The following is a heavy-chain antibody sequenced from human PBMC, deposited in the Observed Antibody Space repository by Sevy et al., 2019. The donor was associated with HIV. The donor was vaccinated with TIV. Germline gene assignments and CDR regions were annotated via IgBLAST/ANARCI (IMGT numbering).Heavy chain of an antibody. D-gene: IGHD3-22*01. J-gene: IGHJ6*02. CDR3: TRDRYYDASGYYYYYYGLDV. CDR2: ISSDINNK. V-gene: IGHV3-30-3*01. Sequence: GGSLRLSCAASGFTFFAYTMHWVRQAPGKGLEWVALISSDINNKSYSDSVKGRFTISRDNSKNTLYLQMNSLRAEDTAVYYCTRDRYYDASGYYYYYYGLDVWGQGTTVTVSS. CDR1: GFTFFAYT.